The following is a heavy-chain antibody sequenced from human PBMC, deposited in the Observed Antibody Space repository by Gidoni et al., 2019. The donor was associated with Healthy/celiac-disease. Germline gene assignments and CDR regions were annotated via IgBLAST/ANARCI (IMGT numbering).Heavy chain of an antibody. Sequence: QVTLRESGPALVKPTQTLTLTCTFSGFSLSTSGMCVSWIRQPPGKALEWLALIDWDDDKYYSTSLKTRLTISKDTSKNQVVLTMTNMDPVDTATYYCARTASERDWNFSWGWFDPWGQGTLVTVSS. CDR3: ARTASERDWNFSWGWFDP. J-gene: IGHJ5*02. CDR1: GFSLSTSGMC. D-gene: IGHD1-7*01. V-gene: IGHV2-70*01. CDR2: IDWDDDK.